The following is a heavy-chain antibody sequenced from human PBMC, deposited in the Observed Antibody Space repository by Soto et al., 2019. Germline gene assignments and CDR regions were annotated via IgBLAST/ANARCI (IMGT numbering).Heavy chain of an antibody. CDR3: SRMESFGSLNWFDP. Sequence: ASVKGPWKAPGNTFTKKDFSWGGQATGQGLEWMGWMNPGSGDTGYAQKFQGRVTMTRDISIATAYMELNSLTSEDTAIYYCSRMESFGSLNWFDPWGKGTLVTVAS. D-gene: IGHD5-18*01. CDR1: GNTFTKKD. CDR2: MNPGSGDT. V-gene: IGHV1-8*01. J-gene: IGHJ5*02.